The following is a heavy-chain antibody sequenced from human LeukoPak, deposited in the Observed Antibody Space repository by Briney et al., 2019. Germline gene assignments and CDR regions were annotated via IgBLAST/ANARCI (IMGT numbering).Heavy chain of an antibody. CDR2: IKTNTDGGTT. CDR3: TTEVLEGATDETFDI. CDR1: GFTFSNAW. V-gene: IGHV3-15*01. Sequence: GGSLRLSCAASGFTFSNAWMSWVRQAPGKGLEWVGRIKTNTDGGTTDYAAPVKGRFTISRDDTKNTLYLQMNSLKAEDTAVYYCTTEVLEGATDETFDIWGQGTMVTVSS. D-gene: IGHD1-26*01. J-gene: IGHJ3*02.